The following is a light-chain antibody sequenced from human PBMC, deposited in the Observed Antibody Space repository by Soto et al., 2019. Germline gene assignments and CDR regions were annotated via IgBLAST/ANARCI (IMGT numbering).Light chain of an antibody. J-gene: IGKJ1*01. CDR1: QSVSSN. Sequence: IIITQSPATPSVSPGERATPSPRGSQSVSSNLAWYQQKPGQAPRLLIYGASTRATGIPARFSGSGSGTEFTLTISSLQSEDFAVYYCQRYNNWPRTFGQGTKVDIK. CDR3: QRYNNWPRT. V-gene: IGKV3-15*01. CDR2: GAS.